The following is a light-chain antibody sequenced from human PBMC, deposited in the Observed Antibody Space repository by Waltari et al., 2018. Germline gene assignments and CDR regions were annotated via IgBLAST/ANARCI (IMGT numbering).Light chain of an antibody. CDR1: SSEVGRYNL. CDR2: EGS. Sequence: SALTQPASVSGSPGQSIPISCTGTSSEVGRYNLVSWYQQHPGKAPKLMIYEGSKRPSGVSNRFSGSKSGNTASLTISGLQAEDEADYYCCSYAGSSTWVFGGGTKLTVL. V-gene: IGLV2-23*01. CDR3: CSYAGSSTWV. J-gene: IGLJ3*02.